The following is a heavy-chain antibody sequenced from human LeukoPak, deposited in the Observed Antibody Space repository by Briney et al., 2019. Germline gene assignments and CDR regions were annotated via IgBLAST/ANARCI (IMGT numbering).Heavy chain of an antibody. Sequence: SETLSLTCTVSGYSISSGYYWGWIRQPPGKGPEWIGSIYHSGSTYYNPSLKSRVTISVDTSKNQFSLKLSSVTAADTAVYYCAREYYDSSRPSVVDYLGQGTLVTVSS. CDR3: AREYYDSSRPSVVDY. CDR1: GYSISSGYY. CDR2: IYHSGST. D-gene: IGHD3-22*01. V-gene: IGHV4-38-2*02. J-gene: IGHJ4*02.